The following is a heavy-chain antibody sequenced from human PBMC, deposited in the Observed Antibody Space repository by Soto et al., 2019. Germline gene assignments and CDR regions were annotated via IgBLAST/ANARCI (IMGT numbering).Heavy chain of an antibody. V-gene: IGHV1-69*12. D-gene: IGHD3-16*01. CDR3: ARHWGFDGSNAEYFQH. CDR1: GGTFSSYA. CDR2: IIPIFGTA. Sequence: QVQLVQSGAEVKKPGSSVKVSCKASGGTFSSYAISWVRQAPGQGLEWMGGIIPIFGTANYAQKFQGRVTITADEXTXXAYMELSSLRSEDTAVYYCARHWGFDGSNAEYFQHWGQGTLVTVSS. J-gene: IGHJ1*01.